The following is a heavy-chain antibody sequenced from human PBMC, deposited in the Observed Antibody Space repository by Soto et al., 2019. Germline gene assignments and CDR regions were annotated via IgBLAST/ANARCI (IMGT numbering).Heavy chain of an antibody. J-gene: IGHJ4*02. CDR1: GGTFSSYT. CDR3: AGGREEY. V-gene: IGHV1-8*02. CDR2: MNPNSGNT. Sequence: ASVKVSCKASGGTFSSYTISWVRQATGQGLEWIGWMNPNSGNTGYAQKFQGRVTMTRNNSINTAYMELSSLRSDDTAMYYCAGGREEYWGQGTLVTVSS.